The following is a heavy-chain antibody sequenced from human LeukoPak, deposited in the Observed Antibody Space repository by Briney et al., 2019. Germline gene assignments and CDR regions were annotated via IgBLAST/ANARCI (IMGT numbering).Heavy chain of an antibody. CDR2: IYYSGTT. Sequence: PSDTLSLTCSVSGYSISNRNWWGWIRQPPGRGLEWIGYIYYSGTTNYNPSLKSRVTMSVDTSKKQFSLKLTSVSAVDTAVYYCARGLRYYFDYWGQGALVTVSS. V-gene: IGHV4-28*03. J-gene: IGHJ4*02. CDR1: GYSISNRNW. CDR3: ARGLRYYFDY. D-gene: IGHD3-3*01.